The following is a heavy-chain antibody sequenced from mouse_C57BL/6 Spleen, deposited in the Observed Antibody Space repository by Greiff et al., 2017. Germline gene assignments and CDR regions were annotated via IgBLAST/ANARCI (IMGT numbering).Heavy chain of an antibody. CDR1: GYTFTSYW. D-gene: IGHD4-1*01. CDR3: AISNWDEGFAY. CDR2: IHPSDSDT. V-gene: IGHV1-74*01. Sequence: QVQLQQPGAELVKPGASVKVSCKASGYTFTSYWMHWVKQRPGQGLEWIGRIHPSDSDTNYNQKFKGKATLTVDKSSSTAYMQLSSLTSTDSAVYYCAISNWDEGFAYWGQGTLVTVSA. J-gene: IGHJ3*01.